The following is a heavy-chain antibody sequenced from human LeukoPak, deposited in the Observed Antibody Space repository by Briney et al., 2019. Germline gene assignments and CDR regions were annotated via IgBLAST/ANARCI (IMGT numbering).Heavy chain of an antibody. J-gene: IGHJ4*02. CDR1: GFTFSSYS. Sequence: PGGSLRLSCAASGFTFSSYSMNWVRQAPGKGLEWVSSISSSSSYIYYADSVKGRFTISRDNAKNSLYLQMNSLRAEDTAVHYCARDRGYCSSTSCYVRSGIDYWGQGTLVTVSS. D-gene: IGHD2-2*03. CDR2: ISSSSSYI. V-gene: IGHV3-21*01. CDR3: ARDRGYCSSTSCYVRSGIDY.